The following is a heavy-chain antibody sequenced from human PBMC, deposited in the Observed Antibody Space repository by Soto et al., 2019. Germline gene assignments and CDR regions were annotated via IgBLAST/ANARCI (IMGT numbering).Heavy chain of an antibody. CDR2: IDGDGSEK. Sequence: GGALRLSCTVTGLTFRSYWMNWVRQAPGGGLEWVANIDGDGSEKTYADSIRGRFTISRNNVKNSLDLQMSNLRVGDPAMYYCATGPLDYWGQGTLVTVSS. D-gene: IGHD3-10*01. CDR1: GLTFRSYW. CDR3: ATGPLDY. J-gene: IGHJ4*02. V-gene: IGHV3-7*03.